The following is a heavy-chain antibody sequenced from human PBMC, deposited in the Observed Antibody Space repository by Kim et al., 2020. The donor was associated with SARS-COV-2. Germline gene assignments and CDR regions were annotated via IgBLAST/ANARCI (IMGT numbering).Heavy chain of an antibody. V-gene: IGHV3-43*01. CDR1: GFTFDDYT. J-gene: IGHJ6*02. D-gene: IGHD2-2*01. CDR3: AKCVVPAGSDYYYGMDV. CDR2: ISWDGGST. Sequence: GGSLRLSCAASGFTFDDYTMYWVRQAPGKGLEWVSLISWDGGSTYYADSVKGRFTISRDNSKNSLYLQMNSLRTEDTALYYCAKCVVPAGSDYYYGMDVWGQGTTVTVSS.